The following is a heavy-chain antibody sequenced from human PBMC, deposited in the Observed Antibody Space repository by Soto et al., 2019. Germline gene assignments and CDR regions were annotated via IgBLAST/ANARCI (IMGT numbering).Heavy chain of an antibody. Sequence: QVQLQESGPGLVKPSQTLSLTCTVSGGSISSGGYYWSWIRQHPGKGLEWIGYIYYSGSTYYNPSHKSRVTISVDTSKNQFSLKLSSVTAADTAVYYCARGNDSSGYYYDYFDYWGQGTLVTVSS. D-gene: IGHD3-22*01. CDR3: ARGNDSSGYYYDYFDY. CDR1: GGSISSGGYY. CDR2: IYYSGST. V-gene: IGHV4-31*03. J-gene: IGHJ4*02.